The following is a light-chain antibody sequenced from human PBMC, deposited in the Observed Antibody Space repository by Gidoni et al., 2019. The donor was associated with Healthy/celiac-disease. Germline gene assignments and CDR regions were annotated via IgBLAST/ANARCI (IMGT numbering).Light chain of an antibody. CDR1: QSVSSY. J-gene: IGKJ4*01. V-gene: IGKV3-11*01. CDR3: QQRSNWPPVT. Sequence: EIVLTQSPATLSLSPGERATLACRASQSVSSYLAWYQQKPGQAPRLLIYDASNRATGIPARLSGSGSGTDFTLTISSLEPEDLAVYYCQQRSNWPPVTFGGGTKVEIK. CDR2: DAS.